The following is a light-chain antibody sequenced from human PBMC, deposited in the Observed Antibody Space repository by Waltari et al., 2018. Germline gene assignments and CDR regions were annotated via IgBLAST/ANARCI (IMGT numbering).Light chain of an antibody. V-gene: IGKV1-5*03. CDR2: KAS. Sequence: EIQLTQSPSTLSASVGYRVPITCRASQSVSHWLSWYQEQPGKAPKLLIYKASGLENGVPSRFSGSGSETEFSLTISGLQPDDFATYYCQHYSSYPYTFGQGTRLEIK. CDR1: QSVSHW. J-gene: IGKJ2*01. CDR3: QHYSSYPYT.